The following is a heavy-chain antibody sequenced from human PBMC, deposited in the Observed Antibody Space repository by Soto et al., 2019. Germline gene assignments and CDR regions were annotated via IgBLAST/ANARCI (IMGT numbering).Heavy chain of an antibody. CDR3: AKDMGAGDVEYYFDY. Sequence: GGSLRLSCAASGFTFDDYTMHWVRQAPGKGLEWVSLISWDGGSTYYADSVKGRFTISRDNSKNSLYLQMNSLRTEDTALYYCAKDMGAGDVEYYFDYWGQGTLVTVSS. D-gene: IGHD3-10*01. J-gene: IGHJ4*02. CDR2: ISWDGGST. CDR1: GFTFDDYT. V-gene: IGHV3-43*01.